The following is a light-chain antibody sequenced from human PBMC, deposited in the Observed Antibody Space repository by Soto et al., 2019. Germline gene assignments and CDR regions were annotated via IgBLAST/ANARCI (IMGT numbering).Light chain of an antibody. CDR1: QSISSY. V-gene: IGKV1-39*01. CDR3: QQSYSIPLT. Sequence: DIQMTQSPSSLSASVGDRVTIPCRASQSISSYLNWYQQKPGKAPKLLIYAASSLQSGVPSRFSGSGSGTDFTLTISSLQPEDFATYYCQQSYSIPLTFGGGTKVEVK. CDR2: AAS. J-gene: IGKJ4*01.